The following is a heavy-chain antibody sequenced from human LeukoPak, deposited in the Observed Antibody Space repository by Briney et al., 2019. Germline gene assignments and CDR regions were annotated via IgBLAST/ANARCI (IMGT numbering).Heavy chain of an antibody. Sequence: GGSLRLSCAASGFTFSTHGIHWVRQAPGKGLEWVAVISSDGNDKYYADSVKGRFTISRDNSKNTLYLQLNSLRAEDTAVYYCAKHVRTSVWFFDFWGQGTLVTVSS. J-gene: IGHJ4*02. D-gene: IGHD6-19*01. CDR2: ISSDGNDK. CDR1: GFTFSTHG. CDR3: AKHVRTSVWFFDF. V-gene: IGHV3-30*18.